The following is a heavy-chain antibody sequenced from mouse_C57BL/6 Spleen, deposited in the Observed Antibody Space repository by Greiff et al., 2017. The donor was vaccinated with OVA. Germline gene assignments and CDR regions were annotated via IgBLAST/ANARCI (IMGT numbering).Heavy chain of an antibody. D-gene: IGHD1-1*01. CDR3: TTWATSDFYYGPRWGFAY. CDR1: GFNIKDYY. J-gene: IGHJ3*01. Sequence: EVQLQQSGAELVRPGASVKLSCTASGFNIKDYYMHWVKQRPEQGLEWIGRIDPEDGDTEYAPKFQGKATMTADTSSNTAYLQLSSLTSEDTAVYYCTTWATSDFYYGPRWGFAYWGQGTLVTVSA. V-gene: IGHV14-1*01. CDR2: IDPEDGDT.